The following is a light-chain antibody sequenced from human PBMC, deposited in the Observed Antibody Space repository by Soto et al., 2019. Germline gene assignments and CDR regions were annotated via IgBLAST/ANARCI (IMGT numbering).Light chain of an antibody. Sequence: EIVMTQSPATLSVSRGEGATFSLTASQSFSSHLAWYQHKPGQAPSLLFYDASISATGIPPRFSGSGSGTDFTLTINSLEPEDFAVYYCQQRASWPPSITFGQGTRLEIK. CDR2: DAS. J-gene: IGKJ5*01. CDR3: QQRASWPPSIT. CDR1: QSFSSH. V-gene: IGKV3-11*01.